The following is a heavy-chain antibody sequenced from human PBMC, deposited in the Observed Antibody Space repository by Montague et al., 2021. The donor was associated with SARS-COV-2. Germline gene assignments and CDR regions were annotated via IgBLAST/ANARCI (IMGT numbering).Heavy chain of an antibody. D-gene: IGHD6-19*01. Sequence: SETLSLTCTVSGGSTAIHYWNWIRQSPGKRPEWIGYVYYNGDTKYNPSLQSRVTISIDTSENQFSLRLNSVTAADTAVYFCARGWAFDPRGQGRLVTVSS. V-gene: IGHV4-59*08. CDR3: ARGWAFDP. CDR2: VYYNGDT. J-gene: IGHJ3*01. CDR1: GGSTAIHY.